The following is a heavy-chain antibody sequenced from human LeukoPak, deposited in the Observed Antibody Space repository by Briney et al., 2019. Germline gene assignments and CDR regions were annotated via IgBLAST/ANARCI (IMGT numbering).Heavy chain of an antibody. CDR2: VIPHSGGT. Sequence: GASVKVSCKASGYTFTVYYIHWVRQAPGPRPEWMGWVIPHSGGTTYAQKFQGRVTMTSDTSVNTAYMELSGLRFDDTAVYYCTRGILLKERGTFDIWGQGTMVTVSS. V-gene: IGHV1-2*02. CDR1: GYTFTVYY. CDR3: TRGILLKERGTFDI. J-gene: IGHJ3*02. D-gene: IGHD1-1*01.